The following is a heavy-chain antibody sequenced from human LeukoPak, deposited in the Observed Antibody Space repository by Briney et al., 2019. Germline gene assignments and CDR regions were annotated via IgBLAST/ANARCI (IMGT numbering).Heavy chain of an antibody. J-gene: IGHJ3*02. D-gene: IGHD3-3*01. CDR1: GGTVRNYA. V-gene: IGHV1-69*13. Sequence: ASVKVSCKVSGGTVRNYAISWVRQVPGQGLEWMGGFIPVFNVVTYAQKFQGRVTVTADEPTSTVYMELTSLTSEDTAIFYCANLESKTRGGAFDIWGQGTAVTVSS. CDR3: ANLESKTRGGAFDI. CDR2: FIPVFNVV.